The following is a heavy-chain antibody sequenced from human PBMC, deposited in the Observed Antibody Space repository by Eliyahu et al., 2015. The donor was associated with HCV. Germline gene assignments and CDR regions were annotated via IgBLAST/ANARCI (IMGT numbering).Heavy chain of an antibody. CDR3: ASGGGGIAVTGTGXWFDP. CDR1: GGSXXXYY. D-gene: IGHD6-19*01. CDR2: IHYSGST. Sequence: QVQLQESGPGLVKPSETLSLTCTVXGGSXXXYYWXWIRQPPGKGLEWIGYIHYSGSTNYNPSLKSRVTISIDTSKNQFSLRLTSVTAADTAMYYCASGGGGIAVTGTGXWFDPWGQGTLVTVSS. V-gene: IGHV4-59*01. J-gene: IGHJ5*02.